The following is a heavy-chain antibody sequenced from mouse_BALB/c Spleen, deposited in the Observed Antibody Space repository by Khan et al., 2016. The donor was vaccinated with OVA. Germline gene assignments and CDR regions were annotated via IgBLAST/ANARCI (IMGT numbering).Heavy chain of an antibody. CDR2: IIYSGGT. V-gene: IGHV3-2*02. J-gene: IGHJ4*01. D-gene: IGHD2-10*02. Sequence: EVELVESGPGLVKPSQSLSLTCTVTGYSITCDYAWNWFRQFPGNKLQWLGYIIYSGGTSYNPSLKSRISITRDTSKNQFFLQLNSVTTEDTATYYCARGYGNYGYAIDYWGEGTTVTVSS. CDR3: ARGYGNYGYAIDY. CDR1: GYSITCDYA.